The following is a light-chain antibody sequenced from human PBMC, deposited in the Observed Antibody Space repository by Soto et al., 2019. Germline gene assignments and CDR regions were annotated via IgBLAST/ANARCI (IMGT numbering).Light chain of an antibody. J-gene: IGKJ4*01. CDR1: QSVSSSS. CDR2: GAS. V-gene: IGKV3-20*01. CDR3: QQYAGSPLT. Sequence: EIVLTQSPGTLSLSPGERATLSCRASQSVSSSSLAWYQQKPGQAPRLLIYGASSRATGIPDRFSGSGSGTDFTLNISRLEPEDFAVYYCQQYAGSPLTFGGGTKVEIK.